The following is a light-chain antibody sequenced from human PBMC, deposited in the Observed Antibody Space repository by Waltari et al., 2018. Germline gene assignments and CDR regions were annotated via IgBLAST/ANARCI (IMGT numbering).Light chain of an antibody. CDR2: WAS. Sequence: DIVMTQSPDSLAVSLGERATLSCKSSQTVLYTSNNKNYLAWYQQKPGQPPKLLIYWASTGESGVPDRFSGSGSGTDFTLTISSLQAEDVAVYYCQQYYTTPITFGQGTRLEIK. J-gene: IGKJ5*01. CDR1: QTVLYTSNNKNY. CDR3: QQYYTTPIT. V-gene: IGKV4-1*01.